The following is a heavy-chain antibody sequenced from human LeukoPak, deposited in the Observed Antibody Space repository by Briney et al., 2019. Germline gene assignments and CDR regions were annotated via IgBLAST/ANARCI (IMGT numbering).Heavy chain of an antibody. J-gene: IGHJ6*02. CDR3: AREVVRGVIYYYYGMDV. V-gene: IGHV6-1*01. CDR1: GDSVSSNSAA. CDR2: TYYRSKWYN. Sequence: SQTLSLTCAISGDSVSSNSAAWNWTRQSPSRGLEWLGRTYYRSKWYNDYAVSVKSRITINPDTSKNQFSLQLNSVTPEDTAVYYCAREVVRGVIYYYYGMDVWGQGTTVTVSS. D-gene: IGHD3-10*01.